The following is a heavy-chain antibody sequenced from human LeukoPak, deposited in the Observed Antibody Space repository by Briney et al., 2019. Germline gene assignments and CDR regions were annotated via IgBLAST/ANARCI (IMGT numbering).Heavy chain of an antibody. CDR2: IYYSGST. CDR1: GGSISSYY. Sequence: SETLSLTCTVSGGSISSYYWSWIRQPPGKGLEWIGHIYYSGSTNYNPSLKSRVTISVDTSKNQFSLKLSSVTAADTAVYYCARLGLGDYFDYWGQGTLVTVSS. CDR3: ARLGLGDYFDY. D-gene: IGHD3-10*01. J-gene: IGHJ4*02. V-gene: IGHV4-59*01.